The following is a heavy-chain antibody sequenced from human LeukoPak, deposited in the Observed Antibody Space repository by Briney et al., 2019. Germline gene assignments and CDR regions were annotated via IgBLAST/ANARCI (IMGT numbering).Heavy chain of an antibody. D-gene: IGHD3-10*01. CDR1: GFILGDYA. CDR2: IRSKAYGGTT. Sequence: TGGSLRLFCTVSGFILGDYAVSWVRRATGEGLEGVGFIRSKAYGGTTEYAASVKGRFTISRDDSKSIAYLQLNSLKTEDTAVYYCARFVPYFDYWGQGTLVTVSS. J-gene: IGHJ4*02. CDR3: ARFVPYFDY. V-gene: IGHV3-49*04.